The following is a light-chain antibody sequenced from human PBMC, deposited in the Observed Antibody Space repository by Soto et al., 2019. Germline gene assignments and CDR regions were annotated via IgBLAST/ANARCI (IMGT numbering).Light chain of an antibody. CDR2: RTS. CDR3: QQYNNWPYT. Sequence: EIVMTQSPATLSLSPGERATLSCRASQSVSSNLAWYRQKPGQAPTLLIYRTSTRATGIPDRFSGSGSGTDFTLTISSLQSEDFAFYYCQQYNNWPYTFAQGTKLEIK. CDR1: QSVSSN. J-gene: IGKJ2*01. V-gene: IGKV3-15*01.